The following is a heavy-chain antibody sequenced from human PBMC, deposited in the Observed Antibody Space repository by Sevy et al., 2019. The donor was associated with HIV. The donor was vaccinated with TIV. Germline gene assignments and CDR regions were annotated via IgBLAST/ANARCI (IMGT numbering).Heavy chain of an antibody. J-gene: IGHJ3*02. CDR1: GFTVSSNY. Sequence: GGSLRLSCAASGFTVSSNYMSWVRQAPGKGLEWVSIIFSGGGTYYADSVQGRFTISRDNSKNMVYLQMNSLRAEDTAVFYCAREATFYSDSSGRVLSVLGAFDIWGRGTMVTVSS. V-gene: IGHV3-53*01. CDR2: IFSGGGT. CDR3: AREATFYSDSSGRVLSVLGAFDI. D-gene: IGHD3-22*01.